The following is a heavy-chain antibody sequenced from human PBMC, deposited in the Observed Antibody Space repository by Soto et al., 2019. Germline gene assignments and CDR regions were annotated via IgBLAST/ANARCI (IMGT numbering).Heavy chain of an antibody. V-gene: IGHV3-74*01. CDR3: VREAYGDNGDY. Sequence: EVQVVESGGGLVQPGRSLRLSCAASGFTFSNYWMHWVRQAPGKGLVWVSRINTDGSTTTYADSVKGRFTISRDNAKNTLYLQMNSLRADDTAVYYCVREAYGDNGDYWGQGTLVTVSS. CDR2: INTDGSTT. CDR1: GFTFSNYW. D-gene: IGHD4-17*01. J-gene: IGHJ4*02.